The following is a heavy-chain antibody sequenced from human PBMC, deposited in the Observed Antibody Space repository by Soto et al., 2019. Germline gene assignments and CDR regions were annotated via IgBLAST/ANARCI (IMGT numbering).Heavy chain of an antibody. CDR1: GGSISSGGYY. CDR3: ARGWDMYGDYGNYFDY. CDR2: IYYSGST. J-gene: IGHJ4*02. Sequence: QVQLQESGPGLVKPSQTLYLTCTVSGGSISSGGYYWSWIRQHPGKGLEWVGYIYYSGSTYSNPSLKSRVTISVDTSKNQFSLKLSSVTAADTAVYYCARGWDMYGDYGNYFDYWGQGTLVTVSS. V-gene: IGHV4-31*03. D-gene: IGHD4-17*01.